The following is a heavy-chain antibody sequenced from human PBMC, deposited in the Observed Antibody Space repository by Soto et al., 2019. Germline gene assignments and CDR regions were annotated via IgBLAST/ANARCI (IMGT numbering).Heavy chain of an antibody. CDR2: IYTSGST. D-gene: IGHD4-17*01. CDR1: GGSISSYY. CDR3: ARESVASGDYAEYNWFDP. V-gene: IGHV4-4*07. J-gene: IGHJ5*02. Sequence: QVQLQESGPGLVKPSETLSLTCTVSGGSISSYYWSWIRQPAGKGLEWIGRIYTSGSTNYNPSLTSRVTMSVDTSKNQFSLKLSSVTAADTAVYYCARESVASGDYAEYNWFDPWGQGTLVTVSS.